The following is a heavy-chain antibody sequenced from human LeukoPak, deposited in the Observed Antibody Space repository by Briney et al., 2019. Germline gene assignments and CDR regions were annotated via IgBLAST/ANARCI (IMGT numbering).Heavy chain of an antibody. Sequence: GGSLRLSCAASGLTFSNHAMTWVRQSPGRGLEWVSGITGSGGNTYYAESVKGRFTIPRDNSRNTLYLQMNSLRAEDAALYYCATRPASETYFAVFDYWGLGTLVTVSS. CDR3: ATRPASETYFAVFDY. D-gene: IGHD1-26*01. CDR1: GLTFSNHA. V-gene: IGHV3-23*01. J-gene: IGHJ4*02. CDR2: ITGSGGNT.